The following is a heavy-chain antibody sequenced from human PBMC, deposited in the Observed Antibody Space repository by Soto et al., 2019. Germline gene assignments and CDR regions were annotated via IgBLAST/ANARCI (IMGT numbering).Heavy chain of an antibody. CDR2: VSESGRST. D-gene: IGHD2-2*01. V-gene: IGHV3-23*01. CDR1: GFTFSSYD. J-gene: IGHJ6*01. Sequence: EVQLLESGGGLVQPGGSLRLSCAGSGFTFSSYDMSWVRQAPGKGLEWVSAVSESGRSTYYADSVKGRFTISRDNSKNTLSLQMNSLRAEDTDVYYCAKDMRGVMDVRGQGTTVTVSS. CDR3: AKDMRGVMDV.